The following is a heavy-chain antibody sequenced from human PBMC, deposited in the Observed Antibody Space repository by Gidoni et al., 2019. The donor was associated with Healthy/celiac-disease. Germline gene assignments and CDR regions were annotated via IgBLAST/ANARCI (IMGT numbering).Heavy chain of an antibody. D-gene: IGHD3-3*01. CDR2: ISSSSSYI. Sequence: EVQLVESGGGLVMPGGSLTLSGSASGFTFSSYSMNWVRQAPGKGLEWVSSISSSSSYIYYADSVKGRFTISRDNTKNALYLQMNSLRAEDTAVDYCARDDVAEWLFSPVGGMDVWGQGTTVTVSS. V-gene: IGHV3-21*01. CDR1: GFTFSSYS. J-gene: IGHJ6*02. CDR3: ARDDVAEWLFSPVGGMDV.